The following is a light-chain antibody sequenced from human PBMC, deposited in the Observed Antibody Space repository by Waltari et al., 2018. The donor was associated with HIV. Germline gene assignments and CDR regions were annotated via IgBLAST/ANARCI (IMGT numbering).Light chain of an antibody. CDR1: SSNIGSNT. Sequence: QSVLTQPPSASGTPGQRVTLSCSGSSSNIGSNTVHWYQQLPGTAPKLLIYSYNLRPSGVPDRFSGSKSGTSASLAISGLQSEDEADYYCAAWDDSLKGPIFGGGTKVTVL. V-gene: IGLV1-44*01. CDR2: SYN. CDR3: AAWDDSLKGPI. J-gene: IGLJ2*01.